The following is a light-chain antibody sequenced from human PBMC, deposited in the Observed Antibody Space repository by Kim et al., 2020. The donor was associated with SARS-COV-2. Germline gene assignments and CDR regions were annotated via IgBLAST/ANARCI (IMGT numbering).Light chain of an antibody. Sequence: SVGDRVTITCRASQSISSYLNGYQQKVGKAPKLLIYAASSLQSGVPSRFSGSGSGTDFTLTISSLQPEDFATYYCQQSYSTHPVPFGGGTKVDIK. CDR1: QSISSY. CDR3: QQSYSTHPVP. CDR2: AAS. J-gene: IGKJ4*01. V-gene: IGKV1-39*01.